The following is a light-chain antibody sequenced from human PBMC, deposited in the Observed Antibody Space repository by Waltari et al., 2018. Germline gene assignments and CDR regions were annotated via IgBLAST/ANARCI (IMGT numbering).Light chain of an antibody. J-gene: IGLJ3*02. CDR2: GKD. Sequence: SSELTQDPAVSVALGQTVRFTCQGDSLRTSYASWYQLKPGQAPVVVIYGKDKRPSGIPELISGYSSGTTSSLTITGAQAEDEADYYCSSRNGRANEVVFAGGTKVTVL. CDR3: SSRNGRANEVV. V-gene: IGLV3-19*01. CDR1: SLRTSY.